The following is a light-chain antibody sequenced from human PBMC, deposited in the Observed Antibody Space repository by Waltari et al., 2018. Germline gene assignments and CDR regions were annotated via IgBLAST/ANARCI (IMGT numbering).Light chain of an antibody. J-gene: IGLJ2*01. CDR2: DVN. Sequence: QSALTQPASVSGSPGQSITISRTGSSSDGGGDDSVSWYEDHPGQAPKVIIYDVNKRPSGVSDRFSGSKSGNTASLTISGLQAEDEATFYCSSQSTKNGVIFGGGTKVTVL. CDR1: SSDGGGDDS. V-gene: IGLV2-14*03. CDR3: SSQSTKNGVI.